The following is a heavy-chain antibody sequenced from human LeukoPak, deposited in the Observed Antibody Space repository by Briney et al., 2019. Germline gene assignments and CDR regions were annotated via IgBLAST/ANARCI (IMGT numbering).Heavy chain of an antibody. J-gene: IGHJ4*02. Sequence: GGSLRLSCAASGFTFSSYGMHWVRQAPGEGLEWVALILYDGSNKYYADSVKGRFTISRDNSKNTLYVQMNSLRAEDTAVYYCAKDLGSVVTPPSLDSWGQGTLVTVSS. D-gene: IGHD4-23*01. CDR2: ILYDGSNK. V-gene: IGHV3-30*18. CDR3: AKDLGSVVTPPSLDS. CDR1: GFTFSSYG.